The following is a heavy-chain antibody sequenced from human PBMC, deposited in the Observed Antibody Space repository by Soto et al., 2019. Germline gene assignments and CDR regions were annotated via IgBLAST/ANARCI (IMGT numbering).Heavy chain of an antibody. V-gene: IGHV3-23*01. CDR3: AKGRLSGYYGSGSYSFDY. CDR1: GFNFSSYA. D-gene: IGHD3-10*01. CDR2: ISGSGGST. J-gene: IGHJ4*02. Sequence: EVQLLESGGGLVQPGGSLRLSCAASGFNFSSYAMSWVRQAPGKGLEWVSAISGSGGSTYYADSVKGRFTISRDNSKSTLYVQMTSPRAEDTAVYYCAKGRLSGYYGSGSYSFDYWGQGTLVTVSS.